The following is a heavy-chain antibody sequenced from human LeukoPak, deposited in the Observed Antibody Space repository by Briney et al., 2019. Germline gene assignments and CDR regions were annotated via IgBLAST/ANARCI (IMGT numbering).Heavy chain of an antibody. CDR1: GGSINNYY. Sequence: SVTLSLTCTVSGGSINNYYWSWIRQPAEKGLEWIGLIYSSGSTSYNPSLKSRVTMSVDTSKKQFSLRLSSVTAAGTAVYYCARMPIYYFDNSGYYNWGQGTLVTVSS. D-gene: IGHD3-22*01. J-gene: IGHJ4*02. V-gene: IGHV4-4*07. CDR3: ARMPIYYFDNSGYYN. CDR2: IYSSGST.